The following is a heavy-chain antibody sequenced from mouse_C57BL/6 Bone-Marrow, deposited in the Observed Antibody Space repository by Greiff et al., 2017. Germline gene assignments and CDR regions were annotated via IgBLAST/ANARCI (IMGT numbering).Heavy chain of an antibody. CDR1: GFSLTSYG. CDR3: ASSPRSSSGWFAY. D-gene: IGHD3-2*02. J-gene: IGHJ3*01. V-gene: IGHV2-6*01. Sequence: QVQLQQSGPGLVAPSQSLSITCTVSGFSLTSYGVDWVRQSPGKGLEWLGVIWGVGSTNYNSALKSRLSISKDNSKSQVFLKMNSLQTDDTAMYXCASSPRSSSGWFAYWGQGTLVTVSA. CDR2: IWGVGST.